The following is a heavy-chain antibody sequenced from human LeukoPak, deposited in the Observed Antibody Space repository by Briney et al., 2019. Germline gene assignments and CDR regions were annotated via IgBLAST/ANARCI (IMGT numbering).Heavy chain of an antibody. CDR2: VSHSGDT. CDR1: GGSFSADS. D-gene: IGHD2-21*02. J-gene: IGHJ4*02. CDR3: ARSIAVVVTGTAFPLDY. V-gene: IGHV4-34*01. Sequence: PSETLSLTCTVSGGSFSADSCNWIRQPPGKGLEWIGEVSHSGDTNYNPSFKSRVTLSVDKSGNQVSLQLTSVTAADAAVYYCARSIAVVVTGTAFPLDYWGQGTLVAVSS.